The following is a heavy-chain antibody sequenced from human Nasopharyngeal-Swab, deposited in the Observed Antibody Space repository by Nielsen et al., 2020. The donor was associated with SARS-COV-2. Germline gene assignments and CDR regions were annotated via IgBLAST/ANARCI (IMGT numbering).Heavy chain of an antibody. CDR2: INHSGGT. D-gene: IGHD1-26*01. CDR1: GWSFSGYY. CDR3: ARGYGSFPDDFDH. Sequence: SETLSLTCAVDGWSFSGYYWSWIRQPPGKGLEWIGEINHSGGTRYNPSLKSRVTISVETSKNQFSLKLNSVTATDTAVYYCARGYGSFPDDFDHWGQGTLVTVSS. J-gene: IGHJ4*02. V-gene: IGHV4-34*01.